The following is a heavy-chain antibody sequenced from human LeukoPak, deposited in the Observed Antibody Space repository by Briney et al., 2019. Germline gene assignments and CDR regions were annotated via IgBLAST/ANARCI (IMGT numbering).Heavy chain of an antibody. CDR1: GFTFSKYG. J-gene: IGHJ5*02. D-gene: IGHD2-8*01. CDR3: ARDRECTNGVCYYYNWFDP. Sequence: PGGSLRLSCVASGFTFSKYGMHWVRQTPGKGLEWVAFIQDDGRRTEYADSVKGRFTISRDNSKNKHYLQMNSLRAEDTAVYYCARDRECTNGVCYYYNWFDPWGQGTLVTVSS. V-gene: IGHV3-30*02. CDR2: IQDDGRRT.